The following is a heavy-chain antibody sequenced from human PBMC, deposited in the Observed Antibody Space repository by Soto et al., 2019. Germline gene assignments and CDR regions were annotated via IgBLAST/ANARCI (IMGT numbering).Heavy chain of an antibody. D-gene: IGHD3-16*01. Sequence: QMEQSGAEVRKPGSSVKVSCKPSGGSLTSYPMAWVRQAPGQGFEWMGGIIPIHGTTEYAQKFQGRVTITAAESTNRATLELTGLTSEDTAVYYCARVWGLVSWGQGTLVTVSS. CDR1: GGSLTSYP. CDR3: ARVWGLVS. J-gene: IGHJ4*02. V-gene: IGHV1-69*01. CDR2: IIPIHGTT.